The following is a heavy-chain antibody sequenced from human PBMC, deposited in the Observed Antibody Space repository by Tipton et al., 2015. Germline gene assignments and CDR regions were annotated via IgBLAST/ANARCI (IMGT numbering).Heavy chain of an antibody. J-gene: IGHJ6*02. CDR1: GGSISGAYNY. V-gene: IGHV4-61*01. CDR2: VYYTGRT. CDR3: ARSTIVGYYYGMDV. Sequence: TLSLTCTVSGGSISGAYNYWSWIRQHPTKGLEWIGYVYYTGRTNYSPSLKSRVTISLDTSKNQFSLKLSSLTAADTAVYYCARSTIVGYYYGMDVWGQGTTVTVSS. D-gene: IGHD1-26*01.